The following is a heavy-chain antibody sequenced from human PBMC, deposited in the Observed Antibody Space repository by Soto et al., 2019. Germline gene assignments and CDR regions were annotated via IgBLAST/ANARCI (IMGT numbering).Heavy chain of an antibody. CDR2: IKSKTDGGTT. J-gene: IGHJ4*02. Sequence: EVQLVESGGGLVKPGGSLRLSCAASGFTFSNAWMSCVRQAPGKGLEWVGRIKSKTDGGTTDYAAPVKGRFTISRDDSKNTLYLQMNSLKTEDTAVYYCTIGCFDDDFWSGYYPVDYWGQGTLVTVSS. D-gene: IGHD3-3*01. V-gene: IGHV3-15*01. CDR3: TIGCFDDDFWSGYYPVDY. CDR1: GFTFSNAW.